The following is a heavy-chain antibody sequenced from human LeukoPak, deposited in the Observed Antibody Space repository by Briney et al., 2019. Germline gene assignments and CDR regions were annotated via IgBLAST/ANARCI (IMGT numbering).Heavy chain of an antibody. CDR3: AKTGSGGYYLDY. CDR2: IRYDGSNK. CDR1: GFTFCNYA. Sequence: GGSLRLSCAASGFTFCNYAMHWVRQAPGKGLEWVTFIRYDGSNKNYADSVKGRFTISRDNSKSTLYLQMNSLGPEDTAVYYCAKTGSGGYYLDYWGQGTLVTVSS. V-gene: IGHV3-30*02. J-gene: IGHJ4*02. D-gene: IGHD3-10*01.